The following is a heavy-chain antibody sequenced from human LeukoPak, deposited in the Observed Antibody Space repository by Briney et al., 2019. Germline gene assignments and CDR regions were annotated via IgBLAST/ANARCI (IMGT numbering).Heavy chain of an antibody. D-gene: IGHD4-17*01. CDR1: GFTFSSYE. Sequence: GGSLRLSCAASGFTFSSYEMNWVRQAPGEELEWVSYISSSGSTIYYADSVKGRFTISRDNAKNSLYLQMNSLRAEDTAVYYCARDPYYGDYVVWGQGTLVTVSS. J-gene: IGHJ4*02. CDR2: ISSSGSTI. V-gene: IGHV3-48*03. CDR3: ARDPYYGDYVV.